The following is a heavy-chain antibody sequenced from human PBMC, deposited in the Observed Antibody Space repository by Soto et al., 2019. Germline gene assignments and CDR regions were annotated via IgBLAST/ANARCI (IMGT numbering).Heavy chain of an antibody. CDR1: GFTFSNAW. J-gene: IGHJ4*02. D-gene: IGHD2-2*01. V-gene: IGHV3-15*01. Sequence: GGSLRLSCAASGFTFSNAWMSWVRQAPGKGLEWVGRIKSKTDGGTTDYAAPVKGRFTISRDDSKNTLYLQMNSLKTEDTAVYYCTTSFNGQLLFIDYWGQGTLVTVSS. CDR2: IKSKTDGGTT. CDR3: TTSFNGQLLFIDY.